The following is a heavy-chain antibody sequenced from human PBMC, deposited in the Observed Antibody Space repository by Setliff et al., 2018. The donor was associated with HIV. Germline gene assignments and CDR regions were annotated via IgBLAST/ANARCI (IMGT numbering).Heavy chain of an antibody. CDR3: AREARLEGAFDI. J-gene: IGHJ3*02. V-gene: IGHV1-2*02. Sequence: GASVKVSCKASGYTLIDYYMHWVRQAPGQGLEWAGWINPYSGDTNYAQKFHGRVTMTRDTSINTAYMDLRTLRSDDTAVYYCAREARLEGAFDIWGQGTMVTVSS. D-gene: IGHD1-1*01. CDR1: GYTLIDYY. CDR2: INPYSGDT.